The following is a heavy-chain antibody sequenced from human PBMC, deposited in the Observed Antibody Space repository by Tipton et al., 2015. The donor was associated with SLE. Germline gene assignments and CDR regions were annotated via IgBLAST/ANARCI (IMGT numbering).Heavy chain of an antibody. D-gene: IGHD1-1*01. Sequence: QLVQSGAEVEKPGASVKVSCRASGYIFSTYGISWVRQAPGQGLEWMGGINPYNDNTDYVELLQGRVTMTTDTSTGTAYMELTSLNSDHTSLCYCPIYPGAGYTCYMDVWGTVTA. V-gene: IGHV1-18*01. J-gene: IGHJ6*03. CDR1: GYIFSTYG. CDR2: INPYNDNT. CDR3: PIYPGAGYTCYMDV.